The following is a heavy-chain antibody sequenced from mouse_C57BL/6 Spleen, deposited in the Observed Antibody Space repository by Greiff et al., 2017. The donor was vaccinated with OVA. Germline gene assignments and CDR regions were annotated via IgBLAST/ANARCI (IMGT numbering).Heavy chain of an antibody. CDR3: APLEGDAMDY. Sequence: DVKLVESGGDLVKPGGSLKLSCAASGFTFSSYGMSWVRQTPDKRLEWVATISSGGSYTYYPDSVKGRFTISRDNAKNTLYLQMSSLKSEDTAMYYCAPLEGDAMDYWGQGTSVTVSS. CDR1: GFTFSSYG. V-gene: IGHV5-6*02. J-gene: IGHJ4*01. CDR2: ISSGGSYT.